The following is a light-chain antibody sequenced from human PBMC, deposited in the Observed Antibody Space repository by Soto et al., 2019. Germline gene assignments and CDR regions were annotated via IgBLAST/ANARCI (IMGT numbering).Light chain of an antibody. J-gene: IGKJ4*01. V-gene: IGKV3-15*01. Sequence: EIVMTQSPATLSVSQGERATLSCRASESVSSNLAWYQQKPGQAPRLLIYGASTRATGVPARFSGSGSGTEFTLTISSLQSEDFAVFYCQQDNKWPLTFGGGTKVELK. CDR3: QQDNKWPLT. CDR2: GAS. CDR1: ESVSSN.